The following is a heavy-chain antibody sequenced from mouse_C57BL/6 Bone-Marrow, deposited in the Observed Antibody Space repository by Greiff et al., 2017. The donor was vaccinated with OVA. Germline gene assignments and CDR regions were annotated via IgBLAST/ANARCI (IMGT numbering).Heavy chain of an antibody. CDR1: GYTFTDYY. D-gene: IGHD1-1*01. J-gene: IGHJ1*03. V-gene: IGHV1-19*01. CDR3: ARISYGSSYPYWYFDV. CDR2: INPYNGGT. Sequence: EVKLEESGPVLVKPGASVKMSCKASGYTFTDYYMNWVKQSHGKSLEWIGVINPYNGGTSYNQKFKGKATLTVYKSSSTAYMELNSLTSEDSAVYYCARISYGSSYPYWYFDVWGTGTTVTVSS.